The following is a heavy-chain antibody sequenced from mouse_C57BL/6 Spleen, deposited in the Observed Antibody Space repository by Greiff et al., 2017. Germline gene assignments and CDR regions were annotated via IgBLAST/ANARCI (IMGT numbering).Heavy chain of an antibody. CDR1: GYSFTGYF. Sequence: VQLQQSGPELVKPGASVKISCKASGYSFTGYFMNWVMQSPGKSLEWIGRINPYNGDTFYNQKFKGKATLTVDKSSSTAHMELQSLTSEDSAVYYCAREDGYRACFAYWGQGTLVTVSA. CDR3: AREDGYRACFAY. J-gene: IGHJ3*01. D-gene: IGHD2-3*01. V-gene: IGHV1-20*01. CDR2: INPYNGDT.